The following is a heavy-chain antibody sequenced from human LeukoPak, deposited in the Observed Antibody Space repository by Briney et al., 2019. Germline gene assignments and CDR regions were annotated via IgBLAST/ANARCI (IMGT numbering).Heavy chain of an antibody. CDR2: IYYSGST. J-gene: IGHJ4*02. CDR1: GGSISSYY. CDR3: ARGVAAAGTVYYFDY. V-gene: IGHV4-59*08. Sequence: SETLSLTCTVSGGSISSYYWSWIRQPSGKGLEWIGYIYYSGSTNYNPSLKSRVTISVDTSKNQFSLKLSSVTAADTAVYYCARGVAAAGTVYYFDYWGQGTLVTVSS. D-gene: IGHD6-13*01.